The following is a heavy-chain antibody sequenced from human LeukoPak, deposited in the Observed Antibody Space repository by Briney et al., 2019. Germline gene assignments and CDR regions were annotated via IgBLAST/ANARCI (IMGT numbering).Heavy chain of an antibody. CDR3: ARDPSVDTAMV. D-gene: IGHD5-18*01. CDR2: ISYDGSNK. V-gene: IGHV3-30-3*01. CDR1: GFTFSSYA. Sequence: GRSLRLSCAASGFTFSSYAMHWVRQAPGKGLEWVAVISYDGSNKYYADSVKGRFTISRDNSKNTLYLQMNSLRAEDTAVYYCARDPSVDTAMVWGQGTMVTVSS. J-gene: IGHJ3*01.